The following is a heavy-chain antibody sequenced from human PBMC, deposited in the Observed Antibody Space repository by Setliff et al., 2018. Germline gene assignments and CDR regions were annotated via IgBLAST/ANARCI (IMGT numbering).Heavy chain of an antibody. Sequence: ASVKVSCKTSGYNFITTGISWVRQAPGQGPEWMGCISPYNGNTNYAQKFQDRVTMATDTSTATVYMELKNLRSDDTAVYYCTRSSGPRVVLAADFDYWGQGTLVTVS. CDR1: GYNFITTG. CDR2: ISPYNGNT. D-gene: IGHD5-12*01. V-gene: IGHV1-18*01. J-gene: IGHJ4*02. CDR3: TRSSGPRVVLAADFDY.